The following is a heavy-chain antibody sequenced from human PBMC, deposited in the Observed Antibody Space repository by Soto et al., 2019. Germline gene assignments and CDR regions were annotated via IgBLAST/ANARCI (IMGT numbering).Heavy chain of an antibody. CDR2: INHSGST. Sequence: PSETLSLTCAVYGGSFSGYYWSWIRQPPGKGLEWIGEINHSGSTNYNPSLKSRVTISVDTSKNQFTLKLSSVTAADTAVYYCARGRGYCSGGSCYSWNYYYYMDVWGKGTTVT. J-gene: IGHJ6*03. D-gene: IGHD2-15*01. CDR1: GGSFSGYY. CDR3: ARGRGYCSGGSCYSWNYYYYMDV. V-gene: IGHV4-34*01.